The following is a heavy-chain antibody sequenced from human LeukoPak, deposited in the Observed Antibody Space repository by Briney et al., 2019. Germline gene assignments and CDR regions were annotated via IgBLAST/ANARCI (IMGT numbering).Heavy chain of an antibody. CDR1: GFTFSNYG. Sequence: GGSLRLSCTTSGFTFSNYGMHWVRQAPGKGLEWVSFIRYDGNNEYYADSVKGRFTISRDNSKNTLYLQMNSLRAEDTAVYYCARPVVAATTPDTFDIWGQGTMVTVSS. J-gene: IGHJ3*02. D-gene: IGHD2-15*01. V-gene: IGHV3-30*02. CDR3: ARPVVAATTPDTFDI. CDR2: IRYDGNNE.